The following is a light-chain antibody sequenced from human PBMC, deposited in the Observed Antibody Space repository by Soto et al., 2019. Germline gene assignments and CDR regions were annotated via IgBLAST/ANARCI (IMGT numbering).Light chain of an antibody. CDR2: DAS. J-gene: IGKJ1*01. CDR3: LQDYDCPRT. V-gene: IGKV1-5*01. Sequence: DIQMTQSPSTLSASVGDRVTITCRASQSISSWLAWYQQKPGKAPKLLIFDASSLDSGVPSTFSGRGSGTDFTLTISSLQPEDFATYYCLQDYDCPRTFGQGTKVDIK. CDR1: QSISSW.